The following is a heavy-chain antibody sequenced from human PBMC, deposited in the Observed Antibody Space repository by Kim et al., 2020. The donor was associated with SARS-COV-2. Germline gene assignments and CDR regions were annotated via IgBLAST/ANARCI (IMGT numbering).Heavy chain of an antibody. CDR3: ARLYYLDSSIYRQFDY. V-gene: IGHV3-7*03. CDR1: GFNFRSFC. Sequence: GGSLRLSCAASGFNFRSFCLTWVRQVPGKGLEWGATLKQDGSEDYYVESVKGRFTIARDNAKNSLFLQMNSLRTEDTAIYYCARLYYLDSSIYRQFDYWGQGTLVIVSS. J-gene: IGHJ4*02. D-gene: IGHD3-22*01. CDR2: LKQDGSED.